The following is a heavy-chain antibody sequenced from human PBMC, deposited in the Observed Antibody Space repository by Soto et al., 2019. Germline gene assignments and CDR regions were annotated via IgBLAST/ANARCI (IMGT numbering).Heavy chain of an antibody. CDR3: ARVAYCSGGSCYDAFDI. Sequence: SETLSLTCTVSGGSISSSSYYWGWIRQPPGKGLEWIGSIYYSGSTYYNPSLKSRVTISVDTSKNQFSLKLSSVTAADTAVYYCARVAYCSGGSCYDAFDIWGQGTMVTVSS. CDR2: IYYSGST. J-gene: IGHJ3*02. V-gene: IGHV4-39*01. D-gene: IGHD2-15*01. CDR1: GGSISSSSYY.